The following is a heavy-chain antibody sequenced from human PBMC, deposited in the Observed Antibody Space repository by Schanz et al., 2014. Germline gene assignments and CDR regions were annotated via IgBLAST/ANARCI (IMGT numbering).Heavy chain of an antibody. CDR3: AREGERKGMLPYYFDY. CDR1: GFIFNDYY. V-gene: IGHV3-30*02. Sequence: QVQLVESGGGLVKPGGSLRLSCAASGFIFNDYYMNWIRQAPGRGLEWVAFIRYDGSSKYYADSVRGRFTISRDNAKNSLYLQMNSLRDEDTAVYYCAREGERKGMLPYYFDYWGQGALVTVSS. J-gene: IGHJ4*02. D-gene: IGHD3-10*01. CDR2: IRYDGSSK.